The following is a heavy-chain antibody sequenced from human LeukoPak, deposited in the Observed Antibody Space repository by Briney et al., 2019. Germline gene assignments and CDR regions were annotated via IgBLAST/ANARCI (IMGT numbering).Heavy chain of an antibody. CDR3: AKDLGLLELASADY. J-gene: IGHJ4*02. CDR2: ITSGGGT. D-gene: IGHD1-7*01. CDR1: GFTVSSDA. Sequence: GGSLRLSCAASGFTVSSDAMNWVRQAPGKGLEWVSAITSGGGTYYADSVKGRFTISRDNSKNTIYLQMNSLRAEDTAVYYCAKDLGLLELASADYWGQGTLVTVSS. V-gene: IGHV3-23*01.